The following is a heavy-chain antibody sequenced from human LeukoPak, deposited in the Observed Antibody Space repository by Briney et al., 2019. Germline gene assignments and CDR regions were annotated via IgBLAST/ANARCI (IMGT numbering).Heavy chain of an antibody. J-gene: IGHJ3*02. D-gene: IGHD3-10*01. CDR1: GFTFSGST. Sequence: GGSLRLSCAASGFTFSGSTMHWVRQASGKGLEWVGRISIKANSYATAYAASVKGRFTISRDDSKNTAYLQMNSLKTEDTAVYYCASLVAFSGAFDIWGQGTMVTVSS. V-gene: IGHV3-73*01. CDR2: ISIKANSYAT. CDR3: ASLVAFSGAFDI.